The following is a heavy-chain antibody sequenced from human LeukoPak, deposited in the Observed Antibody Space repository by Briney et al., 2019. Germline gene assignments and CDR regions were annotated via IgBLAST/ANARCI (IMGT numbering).Heavy chain of an antibody. V-gene: IGHV1-46*01. CDR2: INPSGGST. D-gene: IGHD3-10*01. Sequence: GASVKVSCKASGYTFTNHYIHWVRQGPGQGLEWMGIINPSGGSTGYAQKFQGRVTITRDTSASTAYMELSSLRSEDTAVYYCARVVYPYYFDYWGQGTLVTVSS. J-gene: IGHJ4*02. CDR1: GYTFTNHY. CDR3: ARVVYPYYFDY.